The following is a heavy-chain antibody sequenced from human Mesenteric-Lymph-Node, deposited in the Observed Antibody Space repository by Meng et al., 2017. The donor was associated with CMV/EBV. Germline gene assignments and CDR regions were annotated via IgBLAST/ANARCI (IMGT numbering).Heavy chain of an antibody. CDR1: GDSISCNNAA. V-gene: IGHV6-1*01. Sequence: HLQQSVPGLVKSSQTLALMCTICGDSISCNNAAWNWIRQSPSRGLEWLGRTYYRSESYNDYAVSVKSRISVNLDTSKNQLSLHLNFVPPEDTAVYYCAYFGDLPPLWWGQGTLVTVSS. CDR2: TYYRSESYN. J-gene: IGHJ4*02. D-gene: IGHD2-21*02. CDR3: AYFGDLPPLW.